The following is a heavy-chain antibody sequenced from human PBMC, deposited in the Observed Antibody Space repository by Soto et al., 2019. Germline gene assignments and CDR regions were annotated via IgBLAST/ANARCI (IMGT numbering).Heavy chain of an antibody. CDR1: GYSFTSFD. CDR2: TNPNSGNT. D-gene: IGHD3-9*01. V-gene: IGHV1-8*02. Sequence: ASVKVSCKSFGYSFTSFDVHWVRQASGQGLEWMGWTNPNSGNTDYAQRFQGRVTMTRNTSINTAYMELNSLTSDDTAVYYCARGDWFGNWLAPWGQGTLVTVSS. CDR3: ARGDWFGNWLAP. J-gene: IGHJ5*02.